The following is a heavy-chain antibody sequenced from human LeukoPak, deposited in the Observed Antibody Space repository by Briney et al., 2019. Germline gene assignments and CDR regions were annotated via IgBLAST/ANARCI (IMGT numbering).Heavy chain of an antibody. Sequence: GGSLRLSCTASGFTFSIFGMHWVRQAPGKGLEWVAFIRYDGTNKYYADSVKGRFTISRDNSKNTLHLQMNSLRAEDTAVYYCARGPCGDCYSGDYWGQGTLVTVSS. V-gene: IGHV3-30*02. D-gene: IGHD2-21*01. CDR2: IRYDGTNK. CDR1: GFTFSIFG. CDR3: ARGPCGDCYSGDY. J-gene: IGHJ4*02.